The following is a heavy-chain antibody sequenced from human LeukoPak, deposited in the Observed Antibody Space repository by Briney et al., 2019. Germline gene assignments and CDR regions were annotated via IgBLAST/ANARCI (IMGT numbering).Heavy chain of an antibody. CDR2: INPNSGGT. D-gene: IGHD3-9*01. CDR1: GYTFTGYY. Sequence: GASVKVSCKASGYTFTGYYMHWVRQAPGQGLEWMGWINPNSGGTNYAQKFQGRVTMTRDTSISTAYMELSRLRSDDTAVYYCARDPNYDILTGSEFDYWGQGTLVTVSS. J-gene: IGHJ4*02. V-gene: IGHV1-2*02. CDR3: ARDPNYDILTGSEFDY.